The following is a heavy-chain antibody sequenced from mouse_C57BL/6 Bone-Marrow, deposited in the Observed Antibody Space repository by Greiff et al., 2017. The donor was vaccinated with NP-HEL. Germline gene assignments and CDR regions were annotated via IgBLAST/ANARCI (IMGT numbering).Heavy chain of an antibody. J-gene: IGHJ2*01. D-gene: IGHD1-1*01. CDR2: IYPGSGST. CDR3: ARAYYYGSTGHFDY. V-gene: IGHV1-55*01. CDR1: GYTFTSYW. Sequence: QVQLQQPGAELVKPGASVKMSCKASGYTFTSYWITWVKQRPGQGLEWIGDIYPGSGSTNYNEKFKSKATLTVDTSSSTAYMQLSSLTSEDSAVYYCARAYYYGSTGHFDYWGQDTTLTVSS.